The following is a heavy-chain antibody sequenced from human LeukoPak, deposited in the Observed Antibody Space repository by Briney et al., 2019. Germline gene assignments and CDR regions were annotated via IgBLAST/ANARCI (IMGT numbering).Heavy chain of an antibody. D-gene: IGHD2-2*01. Sequence: TGGSLRLSCAASGFTFSSYAMSWVRQAPGKGLEWVSAISGSGGSTYYADSVKGRFTISRDNSKNTLYLQMNSLRAEDTAVYYCAKDPIGSTSVYYYGMDVWGQGTTVTVS. V-gene: IGHV3-23*01. CDR1: GFTFSSYA. CDR2: ISGSGGST. CDR3: AKDPIGSTSVYYYGMDV. J-gene: IGHJ6*02.